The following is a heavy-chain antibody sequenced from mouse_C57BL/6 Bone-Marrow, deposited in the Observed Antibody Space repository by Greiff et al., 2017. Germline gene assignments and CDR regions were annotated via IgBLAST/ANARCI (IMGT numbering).Heavy chain of an antibody. V-gene: IGHV1-54*01. Sequence: LEESGAELVRPGTSVKVSCKASGYAFTNYLIEWVKQRPGQGLEWIGVINPGSGGTNYNEKFKGKATLTADKSSSTAYMQLSRLTSEDSAVYFCARSKNWDSWFAYWGQGTLVTVSA. CDR1: GYAFTNYL. CDR2: INPGSGGT. J-gene: IGHJ3*01. D-gene: IGHD4-1*01. CDR3: ARSKNWDSWFAY.